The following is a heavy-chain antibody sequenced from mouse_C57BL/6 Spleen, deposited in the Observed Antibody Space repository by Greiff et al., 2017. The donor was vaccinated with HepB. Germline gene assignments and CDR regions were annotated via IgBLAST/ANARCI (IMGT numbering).Heavy chain of an antibody. Sequence: EVKVVESEGGLVQPGSSMKLSCTASGFTFSDYYMAWVRQVPEKGLEWVANINYDGSSTYYLDSLKSRFIISRDNAKNILYLQMSSLKSEDTATYYGARGGYGGPVAWFAYWGQGTLVTVSA. J-gene: IGHJ3*01. V-gene: IGHV5-16*01. CDR2: INYDGSST. CDR3: ARGGYGGPVAWFAY. CDR1: GFTFSDYY. D-gene: IGHD1-1*02.